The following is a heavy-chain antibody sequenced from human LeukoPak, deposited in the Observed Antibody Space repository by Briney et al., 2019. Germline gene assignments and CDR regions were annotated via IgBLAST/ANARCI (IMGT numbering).Heavy chain of an antibody. J-gene: IGHJ6*03. D-gene: IGHD2-2*01. CDR1: GYTFTGYY. CDR3: AREGPIVVAPTYYYYYMDV. CDR2: INPNSGGT. V-gene: IGHV1-2*02. Sequence: ASVKVSCKASGYTFTGYYMHWVRQAPGQGLEWMGWINPNSGGTNFAQKFQGRVTMTRDTSISTAYMELSRLRSDDTAVYYCAREGPIVVAPTYYYYYMDVWGKGTTVTVSS.